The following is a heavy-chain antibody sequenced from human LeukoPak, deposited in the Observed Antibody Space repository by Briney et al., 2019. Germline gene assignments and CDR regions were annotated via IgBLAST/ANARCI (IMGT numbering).Heavy chain of an antibody. D-gene: IGHD6-13*01. V-gene: IGHV1-69*04. J-gene: IGHJ5*02. CDR2: IIPIFGIA. Sequence: SVKVSCKASVGTFSSYAISWVRQAPGQGLEWMGRIIPIFGIANYAQKFQGRVTITADKSTSTAYMELSSLRSEDTAVYYCARDPRGIAAAGTGWFDPWGQGTLVTVSS. CDR1: VGTFSSYA. CDR3: ARDPRGIAAAGTGWFDP.